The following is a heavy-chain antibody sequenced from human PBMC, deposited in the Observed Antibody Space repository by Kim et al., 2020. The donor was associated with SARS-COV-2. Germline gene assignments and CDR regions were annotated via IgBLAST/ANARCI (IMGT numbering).Heavy chain of an antibody. V-gene: IGHV3-23*01. D-gene: IGHD5-12*01. CDR1: GFTFRSYG. CDR3: AKGSGYSGALGYFDL. J-gene: IGHJ2*01. CDR2: LTGGGYST. Sequence: GGSLRLSCAASGFTFRSYGMSWVRQAPGKGLKWVSGLTGGGYSTDYADSVKGRFTISRDNSKNKLDLQMNSLRAEDTAVYYCAKGSGYSGALGYFDLWGRGTLVTVSS.